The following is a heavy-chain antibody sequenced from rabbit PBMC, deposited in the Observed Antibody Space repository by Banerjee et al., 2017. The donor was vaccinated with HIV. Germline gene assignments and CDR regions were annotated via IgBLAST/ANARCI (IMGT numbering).Heavy chain of an antibody. CDR3: AREEYVGYGYANL. J-gene: IGHJ4*01. Sequence: QSLEESGGDLVKPGASLTLSCKASGFSFSNKYVMCWVRQAPGKGLEWIACINTSSGNTVYASWAKGRFTISKTSSTTVTLQMTSLTAADTATYFCAREEYVGYGYANLWGQGTLVTVS. V-gene: IGHV1S40*01. D-gene: IGHD6-1*01. CDR1: GFSFSNKYV. CDR2: INTSSGNT.